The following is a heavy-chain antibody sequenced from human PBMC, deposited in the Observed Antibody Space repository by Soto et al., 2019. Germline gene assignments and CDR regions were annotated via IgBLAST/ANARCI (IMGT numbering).Heavy chain of an antibody. CDR1: GFTFSTHG. J-gene: IGHJ4*02. V-gene: IGHV3-30*18. CDR2: ISSDGSIE. D-gene: IGHD2-15*01. Sequence: QVQLVESGGGVVQPGRSLRLSCAASGFTFSTHGMHWVRQAPGKGLEWVALISSDGSIESFADSVKGRFTISRDNSRNTLYLQMDSLRPEDTAVYNCAKRGHCSCGICYSFHFDYWGQGTLVTVSS. CDR3: AKRGHCSCGICYSFHFDY.